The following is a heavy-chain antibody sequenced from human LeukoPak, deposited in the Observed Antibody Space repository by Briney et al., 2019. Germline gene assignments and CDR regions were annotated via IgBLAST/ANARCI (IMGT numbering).Heavy chain of an antibody. CDR2: IYSSETT. Sequence: PSETLSLTCTVSGGSITGYHWSWIRQPPGKGLEWIGYIYSSETTNYKPSLKSRVTISADTSKNQISLKLTSVTAADTAIYYCARRNDFYIWGQGTMVTVSS. CDR1: GGSITGYH. J-gene: IGHJ3*02. CDR3: ARRNDFYI. V-gene: IGHV4-4*08.